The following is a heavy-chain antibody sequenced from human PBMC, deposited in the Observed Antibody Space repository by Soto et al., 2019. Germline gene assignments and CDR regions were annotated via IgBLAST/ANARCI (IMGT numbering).Heavy chain of an antibody. CDR1: DGSISSSNL. CDR3: ARVWTTVTNWFDP. CDR2: IYHSGST. V-gene: IGHV4-4*02. J-gene: IGHJ5*02. D-gene: IGHD4-17*01. Sequence: QVQLQESGPGLVKPSGTLSLTCAVSDGSISSSNLWTWVRQPPGKGLEWIGEIYHSGSTNYNPSLKSRVTISVDKSKNQFSLKLSSVTAADTAVYYCARVWTTVTNWFDPLGQGTLVTVSS.